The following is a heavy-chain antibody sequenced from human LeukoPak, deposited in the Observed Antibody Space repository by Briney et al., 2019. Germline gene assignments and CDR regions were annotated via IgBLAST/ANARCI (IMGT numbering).Heavy chain of an antibody. CDR3: ARDGGAVAGT. V-gene: IGHV4-38-2*02. Sequence: SETLSLTCTVSGYSISSGYYWGWIRQPPGKGLEWIGSIYHSGSTYYNPSLKSRVTISVDTSKNQFSLKLSSVTAADTAVYYCARDGGAVAGTWGQGTLVTVSS. CDR2: IYHSGST. J-gene: IGHJ4*02. CDR1: GYSISSGYY. D-gene: IGHD6-19*01.